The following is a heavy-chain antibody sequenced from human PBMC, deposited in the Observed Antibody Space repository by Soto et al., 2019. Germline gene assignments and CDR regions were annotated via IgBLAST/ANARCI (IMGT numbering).Heavy chain of an antibody. Sequence: QVQLVQSGAEVKKPGSSVKVSCKASGGTFSSYAISWVRQAPGQGLEWMGGIIPIFGTANYAQKFQGRVTITAYESTSTADMELSSLRSEDTAVYYCAINHGDYRPQALDAFDIWGQGTMVTVSS. CDR1: GGTFSSYA. CDR3: AINHGDYRPQALDAFDI. D-gene: IGHD4-17*01. V-gene: IGHV1-69*12. J-gene: IGHJ3*02. CDR2: IIPIFGTA.